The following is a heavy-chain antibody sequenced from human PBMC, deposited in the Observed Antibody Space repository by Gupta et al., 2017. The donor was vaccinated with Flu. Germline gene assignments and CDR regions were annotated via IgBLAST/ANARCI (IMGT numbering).Heavy chain of an antibody. Sequence: RLVESGGGLVQPGGSLRLSCVVSGFTFSEHYMDWIRQAPGKGLEWVGRIRNKANSYTTEYAASVKDRFTITRDDSESSLYLQMNSLKNEDTAVYYCSRGETGPSPPGRNDCWGQGTLVTVSS. CDR1: GFTFSEHY. V-gene: IGHV3-72*01. CDR2: IRNKANSYTT. D-gene: IGHD1-14*01. J-gene: IGHJ4*02. CDR3: SRGETGPSPPGRNDC.